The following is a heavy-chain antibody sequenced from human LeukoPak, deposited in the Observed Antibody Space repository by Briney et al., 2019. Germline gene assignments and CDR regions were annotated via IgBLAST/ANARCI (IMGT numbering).Heavy chain of an antibody. V-gene: IGHV3-74*03. CDR2: INTDGRST. CDR1: GFTFSSHW. D-gene: IGHD3-3*01. CDR3: AKDHYDFWSGYSRLYYYYMDV. Sequence: GGSLRLSCAASGFTFSSHWMHWVRQAPGKGLVWVSRINTDGRSTTYADSVKGRFTISRDNSKNTLYLQMNSLRAEDTAVYYCAKDHYDFWSGYSRLYYYYMDVWGKGTTVTVSS. J-gene: IGHJ6*03.